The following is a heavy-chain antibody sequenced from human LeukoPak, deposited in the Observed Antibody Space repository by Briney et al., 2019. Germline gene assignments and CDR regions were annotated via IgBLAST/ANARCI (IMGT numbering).Heavy chain of an antibody. J-gene: IGHJ5*02. Sequence: SETLSLTCTVSGGSISSYYWSWIRQPPGKGLEWIGSIYYSGSTNYNPSPKSRVTISVDTTKKQFSLKLSSVTAADTAVYYCARYTGAWAAAADWFDPWGQGTLVTVSS. CDR3: ARYTGAWAAAADWFDP. CDR1: GGSISSYY. V-gene: IGHV4-59*08. D-gene: IGHD2-2*01. CDR2: IYYSGST.